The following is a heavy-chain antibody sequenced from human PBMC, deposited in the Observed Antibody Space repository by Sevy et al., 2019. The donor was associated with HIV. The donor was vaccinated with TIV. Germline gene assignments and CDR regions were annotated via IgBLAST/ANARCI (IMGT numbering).Heavy chain of an antibody. CDR3: ARGYYYDSSGYYPYYFDY. CDR2: IYSGGNT. J-gene: IGHJ4*02. Sequence: GGSLRLSCAASGFTVSSNYMSWVRQAPGKGLEWVSVIYSGGNTYYADSVKGRFTISRDNSKNTLYLQMNSLRAEDTAVYYCARGYYYDSSGYYPYYFDYWGQGTLVTVSS. V-gene: IGHV3-53*01. CDR1: GFTVSSNY. D-gene: IGHD3-22*01.